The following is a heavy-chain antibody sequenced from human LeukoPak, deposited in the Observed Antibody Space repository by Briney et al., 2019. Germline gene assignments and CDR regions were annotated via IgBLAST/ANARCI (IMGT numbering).Heavy chain of an antibody. CDR1: GYTFTSYY. J-gene: IGHJ3*02. D-gene: IGHD4-11*01. CDR3: ARDQGTTVTTLDAFDI. V-gene: IGHV1-46*01. CDR2: INPSGGST. Sequence: ASVKVSCKASGYTFTSYYMHWVRQAPGQGLEWMGIINPSGGSTSYAQKFQGRVTMTRDTSTSTVYMELSSLRSEDTAVYYCARDQGTTVTTLDAFDIWGQGTMVTVSS.